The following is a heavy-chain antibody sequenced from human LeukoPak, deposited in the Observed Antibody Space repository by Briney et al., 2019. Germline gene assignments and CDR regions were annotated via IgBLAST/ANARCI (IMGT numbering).Heavy chain of an antibody. CDR2: IRYDGSNK. V-gene: IGHV3-30*02. J-gene: IGHJ6*02. CDR1: GFTFSSYG. D-gene: IGHD1-26*01. CDR3: ATYVVGPTADYYGMDV. Sequence: PGGSLRLSCAASGFTFSSYGMDWVRQAPGKGLEWVAFIRYDGSNKYYADSVKGRFTISRDNSKNTLYLQMDSLRVEDTAVYYCATYVVGPTADYYGMDVWGQGTTVTDSS.